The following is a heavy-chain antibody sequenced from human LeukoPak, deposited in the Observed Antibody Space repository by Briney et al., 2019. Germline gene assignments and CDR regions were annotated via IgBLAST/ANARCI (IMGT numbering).Heavy chain of an antibody. CDR3: ARGWVEWELGVQPVFDY. CDR1: GGSISGSH. D-gene: IGHD1-26*01. CDR2: IHYTGST. J-gene: IGHJ4*02. Sequence: PSETLSLTCLVSGGSISGSHWSWIRQPPGKGLEWIGYIHYTGSTDYNPSLRSRVTLSIDMSKNQFSLRLSSVTAADTAVYYCARGWVEWELGVQPVFDYWGQGTLVTVSS. V-gene: IGHV4-59*01.